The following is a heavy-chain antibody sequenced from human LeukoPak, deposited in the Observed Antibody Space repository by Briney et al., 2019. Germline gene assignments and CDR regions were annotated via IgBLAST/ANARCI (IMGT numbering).Heavy chain of an antibody. CDR3: ASQYYDSSGYFQNDAFDV. Sequence: GESLKIACKGSGYSFTNYWIGWVRQMPVKGLEWMGIFYPLDSDTRYSPSFQGQVTISADKSTSTAYLQWSSLKASDTAMYYCASQYYDSSGYFQNDAFDVWGQGTMVTVSS. CDR1: GYSFTNYW. V-gene: IGHV5-51*01. CDR2: FYPLDSDT. J-gene: IGHJ3*01. D-gene: IGHD3-22*01.